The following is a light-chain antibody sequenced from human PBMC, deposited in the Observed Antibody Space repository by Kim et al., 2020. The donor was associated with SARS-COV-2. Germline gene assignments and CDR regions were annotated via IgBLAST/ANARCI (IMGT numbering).Light chain of an antibody. Sequence: QSALTQPASVSGSPGQSITISCTGSSSDIDGFNYVSWYQHHPGETPKLLIYDVTKRPSGVSNRFSGSKSGNTAALSISGLQAEDEADYYCSSYRFNTFNLFFGGGTQLTVL. V-gene: IGLV2-14*03. CDR2: DVT. J-gene: IGLJ2*01. CDR3: SSYRFNTFNLF. CDR1: SSDIDGFNY.